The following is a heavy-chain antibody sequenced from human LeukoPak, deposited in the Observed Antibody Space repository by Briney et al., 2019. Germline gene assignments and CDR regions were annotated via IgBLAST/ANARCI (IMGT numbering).Heavy chain of an antibody. J-gene: IGHJ6*02. Sequence: TLSLTCAVSGGSISSGGNSWSWIRQPPGKGLEWIGYIHHSGSTYYNPSLKSRVTISVDRSKNQFSLKLSSVTAADTAVYYCARRYHEYYYYGMDVWGQGTTATVSS. CDR3: ARRYHEYYYYGMDV. CDR2: IHHSGST. D-gene: IGHD2-2*01. CDR1: GGSISSGGNS. V-gene: IGHV4-30-2*01.